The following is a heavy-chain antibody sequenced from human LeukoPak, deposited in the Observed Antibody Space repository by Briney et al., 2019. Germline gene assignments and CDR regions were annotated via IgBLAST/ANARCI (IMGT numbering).Heavy chain of an antibody. CDR1: GVSISSYY. J-gene: IGHJ4*02. Sequence: SETLSLTCTVSGVSISSYYWSWLRQPPGKGLEWIGYIYYSGSTNYTPSPKRRVTISVDTSKTQFSLKLSSVTAADTAVYYYARRGRGALNSGSIFDYWGQGTLVTVSS. CDR3: ARRGRGALNSGSIFDY. V-gene: IGHV4-59*08. CDR2: IYYSGST. D-gene: IGHD1-26*01.